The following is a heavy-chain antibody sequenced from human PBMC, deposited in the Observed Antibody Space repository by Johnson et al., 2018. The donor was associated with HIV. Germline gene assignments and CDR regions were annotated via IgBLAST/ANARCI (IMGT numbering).Heavy chain of an antibody. D-gene: IGHD1-26*01. CDR2: ISYDGSNK. CDR3: ARLEELLRAFDI. Sequence: PGKGLEWVAVISYDGSNKYYADSVKGRFTISRDNSKNTLYLQMNSLRAEDTAVYYCARLEELLRAFDIWGQGTIVTVSS. J-gene: IGHJ3*02. V-gene: IGHV3-30-3*01.